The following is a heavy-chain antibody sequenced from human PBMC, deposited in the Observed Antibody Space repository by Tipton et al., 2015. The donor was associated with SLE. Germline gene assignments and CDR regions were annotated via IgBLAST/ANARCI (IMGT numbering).Heavy chain of an antibody. CDR3: VRGGTLGIASKDLWTNNPPYYFDL. D-gene: IGHD3/OR15-3a*01. CDR1: GFTFDSHG. Sequence: SLRLSCAASGFTFDSHGMHWVRQAPGKGLEWVAVISRDGSNKYHADSVKGRFSISRDNSKNTVALQMNSLRVEDTSVYYCVRGGTLGIASKDLWTNNPPYYFDLWGQGTLVIVSS. J-gene: IGHJ4*02. CDR2: ISRDGSNK. V-gene: IGHV3-30*03.